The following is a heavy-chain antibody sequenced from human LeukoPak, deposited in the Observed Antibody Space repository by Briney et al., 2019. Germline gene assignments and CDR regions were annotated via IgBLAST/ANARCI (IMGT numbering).Heavy chain of an antibody. D-gene: IGHD3-16*01. V-gene: IGHV4-31*03. J-gene: IGHJ4*02. CDR2: IYYSGST. CDR1: GASISRGGFY. Sequence: SQTLSLTCTVSGASISRGGFYWTWIRQCPGRGLEWLGYIYYSGSTSHNPSLKSRVTISVDTSKDQFSLKLSSVTAEDTAVYYCARGGGPRPFDYWGQGTLVTVSS. CDR3: ARGGGPRPFDY.